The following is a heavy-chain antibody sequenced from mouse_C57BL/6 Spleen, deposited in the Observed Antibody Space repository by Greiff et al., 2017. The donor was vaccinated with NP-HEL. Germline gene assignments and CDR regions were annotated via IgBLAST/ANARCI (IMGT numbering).Heavy chain of an antibody. J-gene: IGHJ1*03. V-gene: IGHV1-64*01. Sequence: QVQLQQPGAELVKPGASVKLSCKASGYTFTSYWMHWVKQRPGQGLEWIGMIHPNSGSTNYNEKFKSKATLTVDKSSSTAYMQLSSLTSEDSAVYYCARSLPYDYDGYFDVWGTGTTGTVSS. CDR1: GYTFTSYW. CDR2: IHPNSGST. D-gene: IGHD2-4*01. CDR3: ARSLPYDYDGYFDV.